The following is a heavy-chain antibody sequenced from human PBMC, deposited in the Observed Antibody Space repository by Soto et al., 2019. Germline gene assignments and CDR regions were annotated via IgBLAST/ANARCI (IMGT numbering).Heavy chain of an antibody. V-gene: IGHV4-59*01. CDR3: AICGCSGGSRQALDY. CDR1: GDFLSSYY. Sequence: PSETLSLTCTVSGDFLSSYYWSWIRQSPVKGLEWIGYIYYSGITNYNASLKSRVTMSIDTSKNQFSLKLNSVTAADTAVYFCAICGCSGGSRQALDYCGPGTFVLGSS. CDR2: IYYSGIT. D-gene: IGHD2-15*01. J-gene: IGHJ4*02.